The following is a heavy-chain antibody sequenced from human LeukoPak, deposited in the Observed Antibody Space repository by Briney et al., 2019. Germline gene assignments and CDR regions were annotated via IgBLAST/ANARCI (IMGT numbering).Heavy chain of an antibody. CDR1: GGSISSYY. Sequence: PSETLSLTCTVSGGSISSYYWSWIRQPPGKGLEWIGYIYYSGSTNYNPSLKSRVTISVDTSKNQFSLKLSSVTAADTAVYYCARGEDDYGDYALDYWGQGTLVTVSS. J-gene: IGHJ4*02. V-gene: IGHV4-59*01. CDR2: IYYSGST. D-gene: IGHD4-17*01. CDR3: ARGEDDYGDYALDY.